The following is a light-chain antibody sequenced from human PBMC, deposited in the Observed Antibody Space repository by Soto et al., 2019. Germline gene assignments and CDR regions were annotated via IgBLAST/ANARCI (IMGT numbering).Light chain of an antibody. CDR3: SSYTSSSTV. CDR1: SSDVGGYNS. J-gene: IGLJ3*02. Sequence: QSALTQPASVSGSPGQSITISCTGTSSDVGGYNSVSWYQQHPGKAPKLMIYDVSNRPSGVSNRFSGSKSGNTASLTISGLQAEYEADYYCSSYTSSSTVFAGGTKLTVL. V-gene: IGLV2-14*03. CDR2: DVS.